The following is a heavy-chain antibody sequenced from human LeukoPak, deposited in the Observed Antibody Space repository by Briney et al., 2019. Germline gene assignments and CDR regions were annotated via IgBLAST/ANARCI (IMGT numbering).Heavy chain of an antibody. J-gene: IGHJ3*02. D-gene: IGHD1-26*01. Sequence: GGSLRLSCAGSGFTFNNYAMNWVRQAPGKGLGWVSAISSGGDFRYYADSVKGRFTISRDNSKNTLYLQMNSLRAEDTAVYYCAKDFPGGSYEDDVFDIWGQGTMVPVSS. CDR2: ISSGGDFR. CDR1: GFTFNNYA. CDR3: AKDFPGGSYEDDVFDI. V-gene: IGHV3-23*01.